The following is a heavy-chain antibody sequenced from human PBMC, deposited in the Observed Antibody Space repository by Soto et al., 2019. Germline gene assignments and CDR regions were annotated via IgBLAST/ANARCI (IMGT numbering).Heavy chain of an antibody. V-gene: IGHV3-30*18. Sequence: GSLRLSCAASGFTFSSYGMHWVRQAPGKGLEWVAVISYDGSNKYYADSEKGRFTISRDNSKNTLYLQMNSLGAEDTAVYYCGKTESCGWYDRYYFDYWGQGTLVTVSS. D-gene: IGHD6-19*01. CDR2: ISYDGSNK. CDR1: GFTFSSYG. J-gene: IGHJ4*02. CDR3: GKTESCGWYDRYYFDY.